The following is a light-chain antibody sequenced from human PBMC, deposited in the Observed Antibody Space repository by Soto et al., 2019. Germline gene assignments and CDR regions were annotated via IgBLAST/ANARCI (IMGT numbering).Light chain of an antibody. CDR1: SSDVGGYNY. CDR3: SSYTTRSTHWV. Sequence: QSALTQPASVSGSPGQSITISCTGTSSDVGGYNYVSWYQQHPGKAPKLMIYEVSNRPSGVSTRFSGSKSGNTASLTISGLQAEDEADYYCSSYTTRSTHWVFGGGTQLTVL. V-gene: IGLV2-14*01. J-gene: IGLJ3*02. CDR2: EVS.